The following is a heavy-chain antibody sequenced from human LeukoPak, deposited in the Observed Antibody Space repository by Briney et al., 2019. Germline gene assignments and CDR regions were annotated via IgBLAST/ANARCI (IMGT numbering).Heavy chain of an antibody. CDR1: GFTFSSYG. J-gene: IGHJ4*02. CDR2: ISYDGSNK. D-gene: IGHD2-21*02. CDR3: AKDGDDYPFDY. V-gene: IGHV3-30*18. Sequence: GGSLRLSCAASGFTFSSYGMHWVRQAPGKGLEWVAVISYDGSNKYYADSVKGRFTISRDNSKNTLYLQMNSLRAEDTAVYYCAKDGDDYPFDYWGQGTLVTVSS.